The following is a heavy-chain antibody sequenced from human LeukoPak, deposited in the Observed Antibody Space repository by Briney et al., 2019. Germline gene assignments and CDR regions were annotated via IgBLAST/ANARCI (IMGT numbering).Heavy chain of an antibody. CDR3: ARTGYCSSASCYTASRPYYYYYMDV. D-gene: IGHD2-2*02. V-gene: IGHV4-39*07. CDR1: GGSISSSDYY. Sequence: PSETLSLTCTVSGGSISSSDYYWGWIRQPPGKGLEWMGNIDHSGSAYYNPSLKSRVTISVDTSKNQFSLKLSSVTAADTAVYYCARTGYCSSASCYTASRPYYYYYMDVWGKGTTVTVSS. J-gene: IGHJ6*03. CDR2: IDHSGSA.